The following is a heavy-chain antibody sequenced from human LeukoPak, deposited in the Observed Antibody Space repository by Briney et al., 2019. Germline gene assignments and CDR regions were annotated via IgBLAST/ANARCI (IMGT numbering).Heavy chain of an antibody. D-gene: IGHD3-22*01. CDR2: ISGSGGST. J-gene: IGHJ4*02. CDR1: GFTFSSYA. CDR3: AKDLRIWAVVVYRTGPADY. Sequence: GGSLRLSCAAPGFTFSSYAMSWVRQAPGKGLEWVSAISGSGGSTYYADSVKGRFTISRDNSKNTLYPQMNSLRAEDTAVYYCAKDLRIWAVVVYRTGPADYWGQGTLVTVSS. V-gene: IGHV3-23*01.